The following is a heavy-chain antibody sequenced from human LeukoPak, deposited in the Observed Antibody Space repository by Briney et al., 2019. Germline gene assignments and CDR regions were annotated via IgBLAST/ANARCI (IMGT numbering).Heavy chain of an antibody. J-gene: IGHJ4*02. Sequence: GGSLRLSCVASGVTLSNYAMSWARQAPGKGLEWVSGISSSGSGGNTYYADSVKGRFTISRDNAKNSLYLQMSNLRAEDTAVYFCARGGGLDVWGQGTLVTVSS. D-gene: IGHD3/OR15-3a*01. CDR1: GVTLSNYA. CDR2: ISSSGSGGNT. CDR3: ARGGGLDV. V-gene: IGHV3-23*01.